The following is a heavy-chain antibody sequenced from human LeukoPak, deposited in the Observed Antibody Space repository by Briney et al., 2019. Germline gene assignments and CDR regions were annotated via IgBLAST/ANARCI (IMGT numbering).Heavy chain of an antibody. D-gene: IGHD3-22*01. V-gene: IGHV3-23*01. J-gene: IGHJ4*02. CDR1: GFTFSSYG. Sequence: GGSLRLSCAASGFTFSSYGMSWVRQAPGKGLEWVSAISGSGGSTYYADSVKGRFTISRDNSKNTLYLQMTSRRAEDTAVYYCAKDVLMIAGPFDYWGQGTLVTVSS. CDR3: AKDVLMIAGPFDY. CDR2: ISGSGGST.